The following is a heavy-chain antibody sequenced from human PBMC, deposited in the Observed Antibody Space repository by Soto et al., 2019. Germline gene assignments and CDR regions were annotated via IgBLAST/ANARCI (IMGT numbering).Heavy chain of an antibody. D-gene: IGHD6-19*01. CDR3: ASERAGPSPYYFDY. CDR1: GFTFSSYW. V-gene: IGHV3-7*01. CDR2: IKQDGSEK. Sequence: EVQLVESVGGLVQPGGSLRLSCAASGFTFSSYWMSWVRQAPGKGLEWVANIKQDGSEKYYVDSVKGRFTISRDNAKNSLYLQMNSLRAEDTAVYYCASERAGPSPYYFDYWGQGTLVTVSS. J-gene: IGHJ4*02.